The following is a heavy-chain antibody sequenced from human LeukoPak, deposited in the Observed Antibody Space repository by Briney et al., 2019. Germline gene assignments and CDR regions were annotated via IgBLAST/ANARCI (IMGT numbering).Heavy chain of an antibody. J-gene: IGHJ3*02. V-gene: IGHV3-33*01. CDR3: AVVGADDAFDI. CDR1: GFTFSSYG. Sequence: GGSLRLSCAASGFTFSSYGMHWVRQAPGKGLEWVAVIWYDGSNKYYADSVKGRFTISRDNSKNTLYLQMNSLRAEDTAVYYCAVVGADDAFDIRGQGTMVTVSS. D-gene: IGHD1-26*01. CDR2: IWYDGSNK.